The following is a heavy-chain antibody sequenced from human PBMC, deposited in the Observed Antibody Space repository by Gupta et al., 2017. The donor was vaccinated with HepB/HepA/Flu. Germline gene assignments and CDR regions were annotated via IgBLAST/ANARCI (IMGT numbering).Heavy chain of an antibody. Sequence: VKGRFTISRDNAKNSLYLQMNSLRAEDTALYYCAKDIGLEGDPDYYYYGMDVWGQGTTVTVSS. D-gene: IGHD2-21*02. V-gene: IGHV3-9*01. CDR3: AKDIGLEGDPDYYYYGMDV. J-gene: IGHJ6*02.